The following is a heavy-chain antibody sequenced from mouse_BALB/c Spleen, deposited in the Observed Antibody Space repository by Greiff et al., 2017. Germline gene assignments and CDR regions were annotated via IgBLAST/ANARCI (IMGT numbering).Heavy chain of an antibody. V-gene: IGHV5-6-3*01. Sequence: EVKVVESGGGLVQPGGSLKLSCAASGFTFSSYGMSWVRQTPDKRLELVATINSNGGSTYYPDSVKGRFTISRDNAKNTLYLQMSSLKSEDTAMYYCARDDRPYYYAMDYWGQGTSVTVSS. D-gene: IGHD2-14*01. CDR2: INSNGGST. CDR3: ARDDRPYYYAMDY. CDR1: GFTFSSYG. J-gene: IGHJ4*01.